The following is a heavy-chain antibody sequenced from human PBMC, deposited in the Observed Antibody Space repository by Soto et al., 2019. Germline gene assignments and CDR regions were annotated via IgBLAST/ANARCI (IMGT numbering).Heavy chain of an antibody. CDR1: GGSFKSGSYS. Sequence: SETLSLTCTVSGGSFKSGSYSWSWIRQPPGKGLEWIGYVYHTGRTSCNPSLKSRVSISMDTSKNQFSLNLDSVTAVDTAVYFCARDFAYFDSWGQGTLVTVSS. V-gene: IGHV4-61*01. J-gene: IGHJ4*02. CDR2: VYHTGRT. CDR3: ARDFAYFDS. D-gene: IGHD3-3*01.